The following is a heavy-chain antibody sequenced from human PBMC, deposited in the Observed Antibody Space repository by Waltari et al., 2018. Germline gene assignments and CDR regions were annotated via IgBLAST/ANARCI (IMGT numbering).Heavy chain of an antibody. J-gene: IGHJ4*03. CDR3: ARHVLGPYYNTILPPNY. Sequence: QLQLQESGPGLVKPSETLSLTCTVSGGSISSSSYYWGWIRQPPGKGLEWVGSIYSSGSTYYNPSLNSRVTISVDTSKNQFSLKLSSLTAADTAVYFCARHVLGPYYNTILPPNYWGQGTLVTVSS. V-gene: IGHV4-39*01. CDR2: IYSSGST. D-gene: IGHD3-22*01. CDR1: GGSISSSSYY.